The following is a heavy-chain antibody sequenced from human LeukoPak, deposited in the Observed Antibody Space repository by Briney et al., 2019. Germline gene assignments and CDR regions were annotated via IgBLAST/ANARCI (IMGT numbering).Heavy chain of an antibody. CDR3: ATSVAGTVGYFDY. V-gene: IGHV1-24*01. D-gene: IGHD6-19*01. CDR2: FDPEDGET. Sequence: ASVKVSCKVSGYTLTELSMHWVRQAPGKGLVWMGGFDPEDGETIYAQRFQGRVTMTEDTSTDTAYMELSSLRSEDTAVYYCATSVAGTVGYFDYWGQGTLVTVSS. J-gene: IGHJ4*02. CDR1: GYTLTELS.